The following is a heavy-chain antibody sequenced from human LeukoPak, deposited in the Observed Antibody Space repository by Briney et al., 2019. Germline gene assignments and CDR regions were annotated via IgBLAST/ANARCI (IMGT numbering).Heavy chain of an antibody. CDR1: GFTFSDYY. Sequence: GGSLRLSCAASGFTFSDYYMSWIRQAPGKGLEWVSFISSSSSSNINYADSVKGRFTISRDNAKSSLYLQMNSLRAEDTAVYYCARSGTGYEKAFFDYWGQGTLVTVSS. J-gene: IGHJ4*02. CDR3: ARSGTGYEKAFFDY. V-gene: IGHV3-11*06. D-gene: IGHD5-12*01. CDR2: ISSSSSSNI.